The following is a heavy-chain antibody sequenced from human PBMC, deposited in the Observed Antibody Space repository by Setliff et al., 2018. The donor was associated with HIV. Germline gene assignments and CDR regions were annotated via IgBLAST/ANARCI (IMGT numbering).Heavy chain of an antibody. CDR3: ARFHPYEYDSNYYGYYFDY. CDR1: GGSLSGHY. Sequence: SETLSLTCAVYGGSLSGHYWSWIRQPPGKGLEWIGESNHVGRTNYNPSLKSRVTVSVDTSKSQFSLKLSSVTAADTAVYYCARFHPYEYDSNYYGYYFDYWGQGTLVTVSS. J-gene: IGHJ4*02. CDR2: SNHVGRT. D-gene: IGHD3-22*01. V-gene: IGHV4-34*01.